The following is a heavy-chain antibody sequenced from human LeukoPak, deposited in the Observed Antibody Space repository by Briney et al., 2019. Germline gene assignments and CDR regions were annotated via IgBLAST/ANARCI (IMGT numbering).Heavy chain of an antibody. CDR1: GFTFSSYA. CDR3: AKDRVGCPDY. D-gene: IGHD6-19*01. V-gene: IGHV3-23*01. CDR2: ISGSGSST. Sequence: GGSLRLSCAASGFTFSSYAMSWVRQAPGKGLEWLSSISGSGSSTYYADSVKGRFTISRDNSKNTLYLQMNSLRAEDTAVYYCAKDRVGCPDYWGQGTLVTVSS. J-gene: IGHJ4*02.